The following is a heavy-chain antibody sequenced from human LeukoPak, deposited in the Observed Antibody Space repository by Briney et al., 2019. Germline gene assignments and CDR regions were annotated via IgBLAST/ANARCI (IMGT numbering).Heavy chain of an antibody. CDR1: GGSISSGDYY. D-gene: IGHD2-21*01. J-gene: IGHJ6*02. Sequence: PSQTLSLTCSVSGGSISSGDYYWSWIRQPPGTGLEWIGYIYYSGSTYYNPSLKSRVTISLDTSRNQFSLKLSSVTAADTAVYYCARERAYYHHNMDVWGPGTTVTVSS. V-gene: IGHV4-30-4*01. CDR3: ARERAYYHHNMDV. CDR2: IYYSGST.